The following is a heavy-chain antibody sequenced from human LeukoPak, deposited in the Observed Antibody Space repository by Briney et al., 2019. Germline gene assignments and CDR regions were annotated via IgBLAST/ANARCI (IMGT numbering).Heavy chain of an antibody. CDR3: AKDQRLLWFGELLYYGMDV. CDR2: ISGSGGST. Sequence: GGSLRLSCAASGFTFSSYAMSWVRQAPGKGLEWVSAISGSGGSTYYADSVKGRFTISRDNSKNTLYLQMNSLRAEDTAVYYCAKDQRLLWFGELLYYGMDVWGQGTTVTVSS. J-gene: IGHJ6*02. D-gene: IGHD3-10*01. CDR1: GFTFSSYA. V-gene: IGHV3-23*01.